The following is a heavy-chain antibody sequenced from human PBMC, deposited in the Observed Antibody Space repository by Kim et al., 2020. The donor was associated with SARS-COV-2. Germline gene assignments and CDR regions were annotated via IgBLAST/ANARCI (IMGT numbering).Heavy chain of an antibody. Sequence: GGSLRLSCAASGFTFSSYAMHWVRQAPGKGLEWVAVISYDGSNKYYADSVKGRFTISRDNSKNTLYLQMNSLRAEDTAVYYCARDFPVWGQGTLVTVSS. CDR3: ARDFPV. V-gene: IGHV3-30*04. J-gene: IGHJ4*02. CDR2: ISYDGSNK. CDR1: GFTFSSYA.